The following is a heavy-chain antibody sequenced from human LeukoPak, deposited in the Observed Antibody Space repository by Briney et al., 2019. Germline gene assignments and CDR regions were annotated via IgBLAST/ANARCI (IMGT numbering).Heavy chain of an antibody. J-gene: IGHJ4*02. CDR2: IYYSGST. Sequence: SETLSLTCTVSGGSISSSSYYWGWIRQPPGKGLEWIGSIYYSGSTYYNPSLKSRVTISVDRSKNQFSLKLSSVTAADTAVYYCARGRFSYYYDSSGYYGLDYWGQGTLVTVSS. D-gene: IGHD3-22*01. CDR3: ARGRFSYYYDSSGYYGLDY. V-gene: IGHV4-39*07. CDR1: GGSISSSSYY.